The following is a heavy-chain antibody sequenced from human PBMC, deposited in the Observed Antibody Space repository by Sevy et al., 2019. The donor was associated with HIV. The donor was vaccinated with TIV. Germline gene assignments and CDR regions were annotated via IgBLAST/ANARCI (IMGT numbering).Heavy chain of an antibody. CDR2: ISSSGSTI. V-gene: IGHV3-11*01. D-gene: IGHD2-2*01. CDR1: GFTFSDYY. CDR3: ARDRKGLIVVVPAAIGWFDP. Sequence: GGSLRLSCAASGFTFSDYYMSWIRQAPGKGLEWVSYISSSGSTIYYADSEKGRFTISRDNAKNSLYLQMNSLRAEDTAVYYCARDRKGLIVVVPAAIGWFDPWGQGTLVTVSS. J-gene: IGHJ5*02.